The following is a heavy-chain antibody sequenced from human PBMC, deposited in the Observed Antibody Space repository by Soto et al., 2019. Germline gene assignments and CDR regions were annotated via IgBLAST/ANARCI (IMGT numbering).Heavy chain of an antibody. J-gene: IGHJ6*03. D-gene: IGHD2-8*01. CDR2: IWYDGSNK. V-gene: IGHV3-33*01. CDR3: ARGGYCTNGVCEYYYYMDV. CDR1: GFTFSSYG. Sequence: PWGSLRLSRAASGFTFSSYGMHWVRQAPGKGLEWIAVIWYDGSNKYYADSVKGRYTISRDNSKKTLYLEMNRLRAEDRAVYYCARGGYCTNGVCEYYYYMDVWGKGTTVTVSS.